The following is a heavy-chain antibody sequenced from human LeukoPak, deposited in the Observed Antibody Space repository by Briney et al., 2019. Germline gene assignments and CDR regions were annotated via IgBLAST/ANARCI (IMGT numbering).Heavy chain of an antibody. CDR2: ISSSSIYI. CDR3: ARDSVAPQSGFDY. J-gene: IGHJ4*02. Sequence: GGSLRLSCAASGFTFSSYSMNWVRQAPGKGLEWVSSISSSSIYIYYADSVKGRFTISRDNAKNSLYLQMNSLRAEDTAVYYCARDSVAPQSGFDYWGQGTLVTVSS. CDR1: GFTFSSYS. D-gene: IGHD5-12*01. V-gene: IGHV3-21*04.